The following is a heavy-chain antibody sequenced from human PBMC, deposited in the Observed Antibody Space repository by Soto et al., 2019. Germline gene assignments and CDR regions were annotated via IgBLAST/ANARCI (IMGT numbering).Heavy chain of an antibody. CDR1: GGSISSGDYY. CDR3: AIGITMVRGVIIHYFQH. V-gene: IGHV4-30-4*01. CDR2: IYYSGST. J-gene: IGHJ1*01. Sequence: QVQLQESGPGLVKPSQTLSLTCTVSGGSISSGDYYWSWIRQPPGKGLEWIGYIYYSGSTYYNPSLQSRVTISVDTSKNQFSLKLRSVTAADTAVYYCAIGITMVRGVIIHYFQHWGQGTLVTVSS. D-gene: IGHD3-10*01.